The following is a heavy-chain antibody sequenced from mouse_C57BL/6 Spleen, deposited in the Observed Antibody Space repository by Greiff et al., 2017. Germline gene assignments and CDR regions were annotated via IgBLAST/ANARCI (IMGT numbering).Heavy chain of an antibody. J-gene: IGHJ2*01. CDR2: IYPSDSET. CDR3: ARGGYYGSYYFDY. CDR1: GYTFTSYW. V-gene: IGHV1-61*01. D-gene: IGHD1-1*01. Sequence: QVQLQQPGAELVRPGSSVKLSCKASGYTFTSYWMDWVKQRPGQGLEWIGNIYPSDSETHYNQKFKDKDTLTVDKSSSTAYMQLSSLTSEDSAVYYCARGGYYGSYYFDYWGQGTTLTVSS.